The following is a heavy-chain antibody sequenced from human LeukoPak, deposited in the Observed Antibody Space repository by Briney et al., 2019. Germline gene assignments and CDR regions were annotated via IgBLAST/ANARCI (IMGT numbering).Heavy chain of an antibody. V-gene: IGHV4-59*01. Sequence: KPSETLSLTCTVSGGSISSYYWSCIRQPPGKGLEWIGYIYYSGSTNYNPSLKSRVTISVDTSKNQFSLKLSSVTAADTAVYYCARGMYYYDSSGYYGPAYYFDYWGQGTLVTVSS. CDR2: IYYSGST. D-gene: IGHD3-22*01. CDR3: ARGMYYYDSSGYYGPAYYFDY. CDR1: GGSISSYY. J-gene: IGHJ4*02.